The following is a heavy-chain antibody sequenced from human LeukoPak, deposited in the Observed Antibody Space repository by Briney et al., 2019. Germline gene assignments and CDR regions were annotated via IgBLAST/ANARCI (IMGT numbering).Heavy chain of an antibody. V-gene: IGHV1-18*01. CDR2: ISPYNGNT. D-gene: IGHD2-8*01. J-gene: IGHJ4*02. CDR3: TRTVLDCTNGVCYDY. CDR1: GYTFTSYG. Sequence: ASVKVSCKTSGYTFTSYGLSWVRQAPGQGLEWMGWISPYNGNTEYAQNFQGRVSVTTDTSTNTAYMELRRLRSDATAVYYCTRTVLDCTNGVCYDYWGQGTLVTVSP.